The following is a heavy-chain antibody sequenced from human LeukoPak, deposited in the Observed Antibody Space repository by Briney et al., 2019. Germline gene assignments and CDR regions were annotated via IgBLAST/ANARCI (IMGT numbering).Heavy chain of an antibody. CDR3: ARGWTGGPDY. J-gene: IGHJ4*02. CDR2: IRYDGNNK. CDR1: GFIFSSYG. V-gene: IGHV3-30*02. D-gene: IGHD3-10*01. Sequence: GGFLRLSCAASGFIFSSYGMHWVRQAPGKGLEWVAFIRYDGNNKYYADSVKGRFTISRDNSKNTLYLQMNSLRVEDTAVYYCARGWTGGPDYWGQGTLVTVSS.